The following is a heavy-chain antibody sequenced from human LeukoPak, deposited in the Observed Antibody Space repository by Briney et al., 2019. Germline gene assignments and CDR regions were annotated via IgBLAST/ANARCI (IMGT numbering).Heavy chain of an antibody. CDR3: ARDFSGNYYFDY. Sequence: GGSLRLSCAASGFTFSKYWMSWVRQAPGKGLEWVAKIRQDRSEQYYGDSVKGRVSISRDNANNSLFLQMNSLGAEDSAVYYCARDFSGNYYFDYWGQGTLVTVSS. V-gene: IGHV3-7*01. CDR1: GFTFSKYW. J-gene: IGHJ4*02. D-gene: IGHD1-26*01. CDR2: IRQDRSEQ.